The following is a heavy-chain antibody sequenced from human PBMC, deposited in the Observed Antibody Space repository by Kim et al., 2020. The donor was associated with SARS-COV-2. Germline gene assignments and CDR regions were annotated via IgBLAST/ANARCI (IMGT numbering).Heavy chain of an antibody. CDR3: ARATQGPYDSSGYYYFDY. J-gene: IGHJ4*02. CDR2: IYYSGST. CDR1: GGSISSSSYY. D-gene: IGHD3-22*01. Sequence: SETLSLTCTVSGGSISSSSYYWGWIRQPPGKGLEWIGSIYYSGSTYYNPSLKSRVTISVDTSKNQFSLKLSSVTAADTAVYYCARATQGPYDSSGYYYFDYWGQGTLVTVSS. V-gene: IGHV4-39*07.